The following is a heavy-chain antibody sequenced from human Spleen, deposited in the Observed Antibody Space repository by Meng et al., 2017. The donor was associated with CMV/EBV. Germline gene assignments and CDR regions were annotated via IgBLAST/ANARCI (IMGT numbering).Heavy chain of an antibody. D-gene: IGHD2-2*01. J-gene: IGHJ4*02. CDR3: ARAFPMTYSNIVVVPAAGFFDY. CDR1: GGSLSSGDYY. Sequence: SETLSLTCTVSGGSLSSGDYYWSWIRQPPGKGLEWIGYIYYSGRTNYNPSLKSRVTISVDTSKNQFSLKLSSVTAADTAVYYCARAFPMTYSNIVVVPAAGFFDYWGQGTLVTVSS. CDR2: IYYSGRT. V-gene: IGHV4-30-4*08.